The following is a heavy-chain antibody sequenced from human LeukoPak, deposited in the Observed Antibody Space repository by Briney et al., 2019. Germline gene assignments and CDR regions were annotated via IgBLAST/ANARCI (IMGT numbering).Heavy chain of an antibody. CDR2: INPDTEDS. CDR1: GFDFRDYF. CDR3: TRGRFGSGWNLLGY. Sequence: ASVKVSCKASGFDFRDYFIHWVRQAPGEGLEWMGSINPDTEDSKIAQQFQGRVTMTRDTSMTTVYMDLSGLTSDDTAVYYCTRGRFGSGWNLLGYWGQGSLVIVSS. D-gene: IGHD6-19*01. V-gene: IGHV1-2*02. J-gene: IGHJ4*02.